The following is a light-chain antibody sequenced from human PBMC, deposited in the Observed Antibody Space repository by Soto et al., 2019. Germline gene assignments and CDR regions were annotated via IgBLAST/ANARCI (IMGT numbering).Light chain of an antibody. V-gene: IGKV1-33*01. CDR3: QQYDNVPPT. Sequence: DIQITPSPSSLSASVGDRVTITCQANQDINNYLNWYQQTPGKAPKLLIYDASNLETGVPSRFSGSGSWKDFTFAISSLQPEDTGTYYCQQYDNVPPTFGQGTRLEIK. CDR2: DAS. J-gene: IGKJ5*01. CDR1: QDINNY.